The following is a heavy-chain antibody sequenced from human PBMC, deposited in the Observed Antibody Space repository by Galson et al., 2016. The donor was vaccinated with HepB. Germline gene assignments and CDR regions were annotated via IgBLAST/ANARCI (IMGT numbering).Heavy chain of an antibody. CDR3: ATGGSRGISDAFGF. D-gene: IGHD3-16*01. CDR1: GFSFSAYS. J-gene: IGHJ3*01. Sequence: SLRLSCAGSGFSFSAYSLNWVRQPPGKGLEWVSLITSSSRYKYFADSMTGRFTISRDNAKNSLFLQMNSLRAEDTTVYYCATGGSRGISDAFGFRGQGTMVTVSS. V-gene: IGHV3-21*06. CDR2: ITSSSRYK.